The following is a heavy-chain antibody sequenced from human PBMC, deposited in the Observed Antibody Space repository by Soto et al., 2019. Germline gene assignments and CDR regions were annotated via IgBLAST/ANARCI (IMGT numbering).Heavy chain of an antibody. CDR2: IIPVSGTT. CDR3: ARGGLTTVTLDY. Sequence: VQLVQSGAEVKKPGSSLKVSCSISGGTITDYLISWLRQAPGQGREWMGGIIPVSGTTYFAQKFQDRVTITADDSTKTACMELSSLRSEDTAVYYCARGGLTTVTLDYWGQGTLVTVSS. J-gene: IGHJ4*02. D-gene: IGHD4-17*01. CDR1: GGTITDYL. V-gene: IGHV1-69*01.